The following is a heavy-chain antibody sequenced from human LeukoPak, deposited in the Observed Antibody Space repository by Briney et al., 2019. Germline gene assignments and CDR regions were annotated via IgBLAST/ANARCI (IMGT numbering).Heavy chain of an antibody. CDR1: GFTFSSYS. D-gene: IGHD4-11*01. CDR2: ISSSSSTK. V-gene: IGHV3-48*01. CDR3: ARDSDDYSNYIIDY. J-gene: IGHJ4*02. Sequence: GGSLRVSCVASGFTFSSYSMNWVRQAPGKGLEWVSYISSSSSTKYYADSVKGRFTISRDNAKNSLYLQMNGLRAEDTAVYYCARDSDDYSNYIIDYWGQGTLVTVSS.